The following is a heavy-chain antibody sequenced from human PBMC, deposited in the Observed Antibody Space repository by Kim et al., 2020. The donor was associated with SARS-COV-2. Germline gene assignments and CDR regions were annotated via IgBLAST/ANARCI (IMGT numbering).Heavy chain of an antibody. CDR3: ARSKYSSGWYKVWFDP. D-gene: IGHD6-19*01. J-gene: IGHJ5*02. CDR2: INHSGST. Sequence: SETLSLTCAVYGGSFSGYYWSWIRQPPGKGLEWIGEINHSGSTNYNPSLKSRVTISVDTSKNQFSLKLSSVTAADTAVYYCARSKYSSGWYKVWFDPWGQGTLVTVSS. CDR1: GGSFSGYY. V-gene: IGHV4-34*01.